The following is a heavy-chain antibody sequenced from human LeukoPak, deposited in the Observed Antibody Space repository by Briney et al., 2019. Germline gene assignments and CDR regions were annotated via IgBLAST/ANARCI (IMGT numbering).Heavy chain of an antibody. Sequence: ASVKVSCKASGYTFTSYAMNWVRQAPGQGLEWMGWINTNTGNPTYAQGFTGRFVFSLDTSVSTAYLQISSLKAEDTAVYYCARDQSCCRHQYNWFDPWGQGTLVTVSS. D-gene: IGHD2-15*01. CDR3: ARDQSCCRHQYNWFDP. CDR1: GYTFTSYA. J-gene: IGHJ5*02. V-gene: IGHV7-4-1*02. CDR2: INTNTGNP.